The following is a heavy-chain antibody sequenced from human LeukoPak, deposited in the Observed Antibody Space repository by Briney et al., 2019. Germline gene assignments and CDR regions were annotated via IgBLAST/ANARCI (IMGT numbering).Heavy chain of an antibody. CDR2: MNPNSGNT. CDR3: ASTWEPELPHDAFDI. D-gene: IGHD1-26*01. V-gene: IGHV1-8*03. J-gene: IGHJ3*02. CDR1: GYTFTSYD. Sequence: GASVKVSCKASGYTFTSYDINWVRQATGQGLEWMGWMNPNSGNTGYAQKFQGRVTITRNTSISTAYMELSSLRPEDTAVYYCASTWEPELPHDAFDIWGQGTMVTVSS.